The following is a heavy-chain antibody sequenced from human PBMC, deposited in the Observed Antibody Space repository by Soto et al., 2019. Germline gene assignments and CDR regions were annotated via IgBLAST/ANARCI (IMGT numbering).Heavy chain of an antibody. CDR3: AKDPGIAVAGTPGSAFDI. CDR1: GFTFDDYA. J-gene: IGHJ3*02. V-gene: IGHV3-9*01. Sequence: GGSLRLSCAASGFTFDDYAMHWVRQAPGKGLEWVSGISWNSGSIGYADSVKGRFTISRDNAKNSLYLQMNSLRAEDTALYYCAKDPGIAVAGTPGSAFDIWGQGTMVTVSS. CDR2: ISWNSGSI. D-gene: IGHD6-19*01.